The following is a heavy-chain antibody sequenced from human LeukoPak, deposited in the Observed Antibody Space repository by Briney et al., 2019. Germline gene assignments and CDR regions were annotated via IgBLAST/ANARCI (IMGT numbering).Heavy chain of an antibody. D-gene: IGHD6-6*01. J-gene: IGHJ3*02. CDR1: GGSISSYY. V-gene: IGHV4-59*01. Sequence: TSETLSLTCTVSGGSISSYYWSWIRQPPGKGLEWIGYIYYSGSTNYNPSLKSRVTISVDTSKNQFSLKPSSVTAADTAVYYCASATTGYSSSPYDAFDIWGQGTMVTVSS. CDR2: IYYSGST. CDR3: ASATTGYSSSPYDAFDI.